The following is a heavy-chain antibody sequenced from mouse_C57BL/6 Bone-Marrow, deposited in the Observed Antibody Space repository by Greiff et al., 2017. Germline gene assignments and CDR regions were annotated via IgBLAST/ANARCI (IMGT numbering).Heavy chain of an antibody. CDR2: IYPTSGRT. CDR1: GYTFTSYW. V-gene: IGHV1-55*01. J-gene: IGHJ2*01. D-gene: IGHD1-1*02. Sequence: QVQLQQPGAELVKPGASVKMSCKASGYTFTSYWITWVKQRPGQGLEWIGDIYPTSGRTNYNEKFKSKAILTVDTSSNTAYMQLSSLTSEDSAVFYGARSGPLVLSFDYWGQGTTLTVSS. CDR3: ARSGPLVLSFDY.